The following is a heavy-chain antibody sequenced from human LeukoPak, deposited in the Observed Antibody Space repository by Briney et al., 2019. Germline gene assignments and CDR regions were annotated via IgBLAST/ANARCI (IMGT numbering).Heavy chain of an antibody. J-gene: IGHJ4*02. CDR1: GFTFSSYA. D-gene: IGHD6-25*01. Sequence: GGSLRLSCAASGFTFSSYAMHWVRQAPGKGLEWVAVISYDGSNKYYADSVKGRFTISRDNSKNTLYLQMNSLRAEDTAVYYCAKRAAAEYYFDYWGQGTLVTVSS. V-gene: IGHV3-30-3*02. CDR2: ISYDGSNK. CDR3: AKRAAAEYYFDY.